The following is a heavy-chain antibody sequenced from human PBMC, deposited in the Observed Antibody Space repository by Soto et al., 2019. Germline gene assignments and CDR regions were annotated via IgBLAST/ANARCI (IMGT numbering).Heavy chain of an antibody. CDR3: ARGASYYYDRFGAFDI. CDR1: GFTFSSYS. J-gene: IGHJ3*02. V-gene: IGHV3-48*02. Sequence: GGSLRLSCAASGFTFSSYSMNWVRQAPGKGLEWVSCISSSSSTIYYADSVKGRFTISRDNAKNSLYLQMNSLRDEDTAVYYCARGASYYYDRFGAFDIWGQGTMVTVSS. CDR2: ISSSSSTI. D-gene: IGHD3-22*01.